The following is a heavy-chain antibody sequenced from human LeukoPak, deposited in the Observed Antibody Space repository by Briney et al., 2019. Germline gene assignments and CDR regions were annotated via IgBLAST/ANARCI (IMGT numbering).Heavy chain of an antibody. J-gene: IGHJ3*02. D-gene: IGHD4-11*01. Sequence: GGSLRLSCAASGISFWRHAMNWVRQAPGKGLEWVSGIYGAATATYYADSVKGRFTISRGNSKNTVWLQMNSLRAEDTAVYYCAKSLHDSSTYWSEFRGFDIWGQGTMVTVSS. V-gene: IGHV3-23*01. CDR2: IYGAATAT. CDR3: AKSLHDSSTYWSEFRGFDI. CDR1: GISFWRHA.